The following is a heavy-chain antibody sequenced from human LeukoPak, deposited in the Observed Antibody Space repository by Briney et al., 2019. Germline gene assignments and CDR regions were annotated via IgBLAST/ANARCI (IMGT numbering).Heavy chain of an antibody. CDR2: IKQDGSEK. D-gene: IGHD4-17*01. CDR3: ARDIRRPRGDYGYYYYMDV. Sequence: PGGSLRLSCAASGFTFSSYWMSWVRQAPGKGLEWVANIKQDGSEKYYVDSVKGRFTISRDNAKNSLYLQMNSLRAEDTAVYYCARDIRRPRGDYGYYYYMDVWGKGTTVTVSS. V-gene: IGHV3-7*01. J-gene: IGHJ6*03. CDR1: GFTFSSYW.